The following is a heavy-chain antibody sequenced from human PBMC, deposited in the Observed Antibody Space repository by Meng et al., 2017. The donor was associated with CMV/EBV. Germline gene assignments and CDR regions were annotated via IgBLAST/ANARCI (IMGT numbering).Heavy chain of an antibody. CDR1: GFTVSTNY. CDR3: AKSTVVNLGGF. D-gene: IGHD4-23*01. Sequence: GESLKISCAASGFTVSTNYMSWVRPAPGKGLEWVSITYTDGTTYYADSVKGRFTISRDNSKNTLYLQMNSLRAEDTAVYYCAKSTVVNLGGFWGRGSLVTVSS. V-gene: IGHV3-66*02. CDR2: TYTDGTT. J-gene: IGHJ4*02.